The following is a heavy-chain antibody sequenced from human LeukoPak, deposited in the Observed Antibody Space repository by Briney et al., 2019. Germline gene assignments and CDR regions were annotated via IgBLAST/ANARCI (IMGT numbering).Heavy chain of an antibody. V-gene: IGHV4-31*03. CDR1: GGSISSGGYY. CDR2: IYYSGST. Sequence: SQTLSLTCTVSGGSISSGGYYWSWIRQHPGKGLEWIGYIYYSGSTYYNPSLKSRVTISVDTSKNQFSLKLSSVTAADTAVYYCARDGVADSRGGPAVRGWFDPWGQGTLVTVSS. CDR3: ARDGVADSRGGPAVRGWFDP. J-gene: IGHJ5*02. D-gene: IGHD2-15*01.